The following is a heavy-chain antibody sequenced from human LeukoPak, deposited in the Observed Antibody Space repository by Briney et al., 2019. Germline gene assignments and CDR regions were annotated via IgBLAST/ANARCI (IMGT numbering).Heavy chain of an antibody. D-gene: IGHD7-27*01. Sequence: GGSLRLSCAASGFTFNDAWMNWVRQAPGKGLEWVGRIKRKTDGGTTDYAAPVKGRFTISRDDSKNTLYLQMNSLKTEDTAVYYCTTGKWGPHWGQGTLVTVSS. J-gene: IGHJ4*02. CDR3: TTGKWGPH. CDR2: IKRKTDGGTT. CDR1: GFTFNDAW. V-gene: IGHV3-15*07.